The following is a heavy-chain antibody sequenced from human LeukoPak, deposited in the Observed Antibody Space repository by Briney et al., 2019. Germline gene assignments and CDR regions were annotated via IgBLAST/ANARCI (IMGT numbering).Heavy chain of an antibody. CDR3: ARHVSVAVTNFFDY. J-gene: IGHJ4*02. V-gene: IGHV4-34*01. Sequence: SETLSLTCAVYGGSFSGYYWSWIRQPPGKGLEWIGEINHSGSTNYNPSLKSRVTISVDTSKNQFSLKLSSVTAADTAVYYCARHVSVAVTNFFDYWGQGTLVTVSS. CDR1: GGSFSGYY. CDR2: INHSGST. D-gene: IGHD6-19*01.